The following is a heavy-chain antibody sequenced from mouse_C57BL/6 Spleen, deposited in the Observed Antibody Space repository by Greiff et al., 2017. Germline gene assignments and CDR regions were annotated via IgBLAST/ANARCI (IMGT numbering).Heavy chain of an antibody. CDR3: SRSPTAGYYDY. V-gene: IGHV1-52*01. Sequence: QVQLQQPGAELVRPGSSVKLSCTASGFTFTSYWMHWVKQRPIQGLEWIGNIDPSDSETHYNQKFKDKATLTVDKSSSTAYLQLSSLTSEDSAVYYCSRSPTAGYYDYWGQGTTLTVSA. CDR1: GFTFTSYW. J-gene: IGHJ2*01. CDR2: IDPSDSET. D-gene: IGHD2-10*01.